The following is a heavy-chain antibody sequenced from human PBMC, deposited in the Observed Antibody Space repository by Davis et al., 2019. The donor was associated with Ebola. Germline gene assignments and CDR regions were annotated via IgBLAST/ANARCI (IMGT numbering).Heavy chain of an antibody. CDR2: IGTAGDT. CDR3: ARDGAPPYSYGYYYYYGMDV. J-gene: IGHJ6*02. D-gene: IGHD5-18*01. CDR1: GFTFGNYD. Sequence: GESLKISCAASGFTFGNYDMHWVRQATGKGLEWVSAIGTAGDTYYPGSVKGRFTISRENAKNSLYLQMDSLRAEHTAAYYCARDGAPPYSYGYYYYYGMDVWGQGTTVTVSS. V-gene: IGHV3-13*01.